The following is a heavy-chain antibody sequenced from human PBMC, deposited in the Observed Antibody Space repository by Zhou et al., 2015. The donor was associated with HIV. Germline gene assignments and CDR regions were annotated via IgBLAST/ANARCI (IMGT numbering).Heavy chain of an antibody. CDR3: ARVPGWRAAAGNFDY. CDR2: INPNSGGT. Sequence: QVQLVQSGAEEKKPGASVKVSCEASGYTFTGYYMHWVRQAPGQGLEWMGWINPNSGGTNYAQKFQGRVTMTRDTSISTAYMELSRLRSDDTAVYYCARVPGWRAAAGNFDYWGQGTLVTVSS. V-gene: IGHV1-2*02. CDR1: GYTFTGYY. J-gene: IGHJ4*02. D-gene: IGHD6-13*01.